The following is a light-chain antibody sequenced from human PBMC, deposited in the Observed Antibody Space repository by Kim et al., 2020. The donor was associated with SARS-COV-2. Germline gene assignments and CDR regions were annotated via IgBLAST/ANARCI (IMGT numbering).Light chain of an antibody. Sequence: PGEGATLSCRASQCVSSNYLAWYQQKPGQAPRLLIYGASSRATGIPDRFSGSGSGTDFTLTITRLEPEDFAVYYCQQYSSSPATFGQGTKVDIK. J-gene: IGKJ1*01. CDR1: QCVSSNY. CDR2: GAS. CDR3: QQYSSSPAT. V-gene: IGKV3-20*01.